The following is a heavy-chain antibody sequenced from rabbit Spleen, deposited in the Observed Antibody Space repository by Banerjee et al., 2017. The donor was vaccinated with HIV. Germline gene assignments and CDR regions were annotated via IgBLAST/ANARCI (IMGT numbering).Heavy chain of an antibody. V-gene: IGHV1S45*01. Sequence: QEQLVESGGGLVQPEGSLTLTCTASGFSFSSSYWMCWVRQAPGKGLELSACIYTGDGRTYYASWAKGRFTISKTSSTTVTLQMTGLTAADTATYFCARGAGAVGWGYALWGQGTLVTVS. CDR2: IYTGDGRT. D-gene: IGHD6-1*01. CDR3: ARGAGAVGWGYAL. CDR1: GFSFSSSYW. J-gene: IGHJ6*01.